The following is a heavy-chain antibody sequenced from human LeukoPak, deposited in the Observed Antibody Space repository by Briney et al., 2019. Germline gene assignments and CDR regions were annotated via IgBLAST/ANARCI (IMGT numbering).Heavy chain of an antibody. V-gene: IGHV3-30-3*01. D-gene: IGHD3-22*01. Sequence: GGSLRLSCAASGFTFSSYAMYWVRQAPGKGLEWVTIISYDGSNKYYADSVKGRFTISRDNSKNTLYLQMNSLRAEDTAVYYCATHYYDSSGYYSPDYWGQGTLVTVSS. CDR3: ATHYYDSSGYYSPDY. CDR1: GFTFSSYA. J-gene: IGHJ4*02. CDR2: ISYDGSNK.